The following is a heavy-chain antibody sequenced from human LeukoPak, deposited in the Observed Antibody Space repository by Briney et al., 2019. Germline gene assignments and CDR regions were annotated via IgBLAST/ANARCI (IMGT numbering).Heavy chain of an antibody. J-gene: IGHJ4*02. V-gene: IGHV3-30-3*01. Sequence: GGSLRLSCAASGFTFSSYAMHWVRQAPGKGLEWVAVISYDGSNKYYADSVKGRFTISRDNSKNTLYLQMNSLRAEDTAVYYCARDGEKRWLQYTFDYWGRGTLVTVSS. D-gene: IGHD5-24*01. CDR2: ISYDGSNK. CDR1: GFTFSSYA. CDR3: ARDGEKRWLQYTFDY.